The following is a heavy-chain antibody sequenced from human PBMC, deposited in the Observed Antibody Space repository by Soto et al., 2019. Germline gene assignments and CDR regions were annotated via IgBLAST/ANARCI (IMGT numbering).Heavy chain of an antibody. CDR3: AREAITIFGVVTPFDY. Sequence: QVQLQESGPGLVKPSGTLSLTCAVSGGSISSSNWWSWVRQPPGKGLEWIGEIYHSGSTNYNPSRKSRVTISVDKSKNPFSLKLSSVTDADTAVYYCAREAITIFGVVTPFDYWGQGTLVTVSS. V-gene: IGHV4-4*02. CDR2: IYHSGST. CDR1: GGSISSSNW. J-gene: IGHJ4*02. D-gene: IGHD3-3*01.